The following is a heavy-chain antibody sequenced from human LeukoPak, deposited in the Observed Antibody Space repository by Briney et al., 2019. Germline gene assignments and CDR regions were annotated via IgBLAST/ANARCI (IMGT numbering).Heavy chain of an antibody. CDR2: IYPGDSDT. CDR3: ARRYCTNGVCYSYFDY. CDR1: GYSFTSYW. Sequence: GESPKISCKGSGYSFTSYWIGWVRQMPGKGLEWMGIIYPGDSDTRYSPSFQGQVTISADKSISTAYLQWSSLKASDTAMYYCARRYCTNGVCYSYFDYWGQGTLVTVST. D-gene: IGHD2-8*01. V-gene: IGHV5-51*01. J-gene: IGHJ4*02.